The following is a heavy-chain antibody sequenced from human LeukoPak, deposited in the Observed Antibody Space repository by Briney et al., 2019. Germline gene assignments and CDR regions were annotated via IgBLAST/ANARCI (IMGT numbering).Heavy chain of an antibody. D-gene: IGHD2-2*02. Sequence: GGSLRLSSAASGFTFSSYAMSWVRQAPGKGLEWVSTISSSGGSTYYADSVKGRFTISRDNSKNTLYLQMNSLRAEDTAVYYCAKELARIPNTDHFDYWGQGTLVTVSS. V-gene: IGHV3-23*01. CDR2: ISSSGGST. CDR1: GFTFSSYA. CDR3: AKELARIPNTDHFDY. J-gene: IGHJ4*02.